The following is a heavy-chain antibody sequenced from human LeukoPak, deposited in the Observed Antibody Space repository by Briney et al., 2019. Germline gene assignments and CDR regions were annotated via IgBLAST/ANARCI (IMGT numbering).Heavy chain of an antibody. J-gene: IGHJ4*02. CDR3: ARAKSLFDS. D-gene: IGHD3-10*01. V-gene: IGHV3-7*03. Sequence: GGSLRLSCAASGFTFGSYWMSWVRQAPGKGLEWVANIKQDGSEKYYVDSVKGRFSISRDNAKNSLYLQMNSLRAEDTAVYYCARAKSLFDSWGQGTLVTVSS. CDR2: IKQDGSEK. CDR1: GFTFGSYW.